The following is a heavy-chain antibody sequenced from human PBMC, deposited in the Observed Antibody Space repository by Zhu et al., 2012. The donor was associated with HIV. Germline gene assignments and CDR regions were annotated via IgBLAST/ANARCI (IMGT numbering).Heavy chain of an antibody. CDR3: ARADGSGTYYYYYMDV. CDR2: IHHSGTT. J-gene: IGHJ6*03. Sequence: PPGKGLGWIAYIHHSGTTYYNPSLKSRLSISIDTSKNQFSLRLSSVSAADTAVYFCARADGSGTYYYYYMDVWGKGTTVTVSS. V-gene: IGHV4-30-4*01. D-gene: IGHD3-10*01.